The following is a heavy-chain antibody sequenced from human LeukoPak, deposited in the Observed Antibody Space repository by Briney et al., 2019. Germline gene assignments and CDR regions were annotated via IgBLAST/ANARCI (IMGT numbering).Heavy chain of an antibody. CDR3: ARRGCSGGSCYLDY. Sequence: TPSETLSLTCAVSGGSISSSNWWSWVRQPPEKGLEWIGEIYHSGSTNYNPSLKSRVTISVDKSKNQFSLKLSSVTAADTAVYYCARRGCSGGSCYLDYWGQGTLVTVSS. V-gene: IGHV4-4*02. D-gene: IGHD2-15*01. CDR2: IYHSGST. J-gene: IGHJ4*02. CDR1: GGSISSSNW.